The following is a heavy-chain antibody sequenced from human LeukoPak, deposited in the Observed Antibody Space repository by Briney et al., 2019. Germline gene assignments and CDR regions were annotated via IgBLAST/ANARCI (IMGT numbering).Heavy chain of an antibody. CDR1: GFTFSSYG. CDR2: ISHDGSNK. J-gene: IGHJ6*02. V-gene: IGHV3-30*18. CDR3: AKRITMVRGSSNGMDV. Sequence: PGKSLRLSCAASGFTFSSYGMHWVRQAPGKGLEWVAVISHDGSNKYYADSVKGRFTISRDNSKNTLYLQMNSLRAEDTAVYYCAKRITMVRGSSNGMDVWGQGTTVTVSS. D-gene: IGHD3-10*01.